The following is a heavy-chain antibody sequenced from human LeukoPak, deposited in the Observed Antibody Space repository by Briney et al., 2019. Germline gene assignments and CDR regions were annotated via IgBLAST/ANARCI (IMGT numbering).Heavy chain of an antibody. D-gene: IGHD5-18*01. CDR1: GGSISRSSYY. J-gene: IGHJ4*02. CDR3: VSCGYNYDFDY. CDR2: IYYSGGT. V-gene: IGHV4-39*01. Sequence: PSETLSLTCNVSGGSISRSSYYWSWLRQPPGKGLEWIGSIYYSGGTYSNPSLKSRVTISVDTSKNQFSLNLTSVTAADTALYYCVSCGYNYDFDYWGQGTLVAVSS.